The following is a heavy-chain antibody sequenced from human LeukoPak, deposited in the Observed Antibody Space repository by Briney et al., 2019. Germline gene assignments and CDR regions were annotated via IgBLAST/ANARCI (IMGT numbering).Heavy chain of an antibody. J-gene: IGHJ4*02. Sequence: SETLSLTCTVSGASISSYYWSWIRQPPGKGLEWIGYIYYSGSTNYNPSLKSRVTISVDTSKNQFSLKLSSVTAADTAVYYCARSRGAYCGGDCYPNFDYWGQGTLVTVSS. CDR2: IYYSGST. V-gene: IGHV4-59*01. CDR3: ARSRGAYCGGDCYPNFDY. CDR1: GASISSYY. D-gene: IGHD2-21*02.